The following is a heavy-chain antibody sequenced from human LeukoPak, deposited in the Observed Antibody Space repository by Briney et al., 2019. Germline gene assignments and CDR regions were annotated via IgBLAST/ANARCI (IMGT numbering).Heavy chain of an antibody. CDR1: GFIFSSYW. CDR2: IKQDGSEK. D-gene: IGHD5-18*01. Sequence: GGSLRLSCAASGFIFSSYWMSWVRQAAGKGLEWVANIKQDGSEKYYVDSVKGRFTISRDNAKNSLYLQMNSLRAEDTAVYYCARVGGYSYGFAFDIWGQGTMVTVSS. J-gene: IGHJ3*02. CDR3: ARVGGYSYGFAFDI. V-gene: IGHV3-7*05.